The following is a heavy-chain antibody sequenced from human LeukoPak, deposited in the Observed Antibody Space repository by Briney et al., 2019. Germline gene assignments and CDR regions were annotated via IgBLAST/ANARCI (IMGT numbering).Heavy chain of an antibody. D-gene: IGHD4-17*01. CDR2: IGTAGDT. CDR1: GFTFSSYD. J-gene: IGHJ5*02. V-gene: IGHV3-13*01. CDR3: ARTTVTTVFDP. Sequence: GGSLRLSCAASGFTFSSYDMHWVRQATGKGLEWVSAIGTAGDTYYPGSVKGRFTISRENAKNSLYLQMNSLRAGDTAVYYCARTTVTTVFDPWGQGTLVTVSS.